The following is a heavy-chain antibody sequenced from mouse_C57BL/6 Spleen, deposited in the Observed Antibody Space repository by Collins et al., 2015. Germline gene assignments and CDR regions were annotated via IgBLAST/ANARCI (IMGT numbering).Heavy chain of an antibody. CDR3: ARWVRPIRDWYFDV. J-gene: IGHJ1*01. CDR2: ISYSGST. D-gene: IGHD1-2*01. Sequence: DVQLQESGPGLVKPSQSLSLTCTVTGYSITSDYAWNWIRQFPGNKLEWMGYISYSGSTSYNPSLKSRISITRDTSKNQFFLQLNSVTTEDTATYYCARWVRPIRDWYFDVWGAGTTVTVSS. V-gene: IGHV3-2*02. CDR1: GYSITSDYA.